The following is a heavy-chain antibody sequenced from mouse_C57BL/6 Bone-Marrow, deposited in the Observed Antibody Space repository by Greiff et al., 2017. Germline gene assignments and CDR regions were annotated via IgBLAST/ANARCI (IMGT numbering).Heavy chain of an antibody. CDR2: IYPRSGNT. J-gene: IGHJ2*01. CDR3: ARGGLLWLRRGLDY. V-gene: IGHV1-81*01. D-gene: IGHD2-2*01. Sequence: VQLQQSGAELARPGASVKLSCKASGYTFTSYGISWVKQRTGQGLEWIGEIYPRSGNTYYNEKFKGKDTLTADKSSSTAYWELRSLTSEDSAVYFWARGGLLWLRRGLDYWGQGTTLTVSS. CDR1: GYTFTSYG.